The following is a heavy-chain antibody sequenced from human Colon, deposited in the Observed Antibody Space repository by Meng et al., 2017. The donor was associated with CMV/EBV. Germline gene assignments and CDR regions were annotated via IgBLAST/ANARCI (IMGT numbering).Heavy chain of an antibody. D-gene: IGHD5-12*01. Sequence: GGSLRLSCAASGFTFSSFWMYWVRQSAGKGLEWVSRVKNDGTRTDYADSVKGRFTVSRDNAKETVYLQMNSLRVDDTAIYYCARGRGGLVSDKAWFDSWGQGTEVTVSS. V-gene: IGHV3-74*01. J-gene: IGHJ5*01. CDR2: VKNDGTRT. CDR1: GFTFSSFW. CDR3: ARGRGGLVSDKAWFDS.